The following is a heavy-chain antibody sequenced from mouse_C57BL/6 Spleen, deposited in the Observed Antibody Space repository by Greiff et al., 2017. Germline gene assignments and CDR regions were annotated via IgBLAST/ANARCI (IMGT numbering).Heavy chain of an antibody. CDR2: IDPSDSCT. CDR3: AIFDDSYQSFAY. D-gene: IGHD2-3*01. J-gene: IGHJ2*01. CDR1: GYTFTSYW. V-gene: IGHV1-59*01. Sequence: QVQLQQPGAELVRPGTSVKLSCKASGYTFTSYWMNWVKQRPGQGLEWIGEIDPSDSCTNYNEKFKGKATLTVDTSSSTAYMQLSSLTSEDSAVYYCAIFDDSYQSFAYWGQGTLLTVSS.